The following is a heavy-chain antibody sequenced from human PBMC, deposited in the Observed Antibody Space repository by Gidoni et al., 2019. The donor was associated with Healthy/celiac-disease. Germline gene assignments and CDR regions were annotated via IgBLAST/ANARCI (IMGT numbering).Heavy chain of an antibody. Sequence: QVQLVQSRAEVKKPGSSVKVSCTASGGTYRSYTISWVRQAPGQGLEWMGRIIPILVIANYAQKFQGRVTIPADKSTSTAYMELSSLRSEDTAVYYCARRGDSSGYVDAFDIWGQGTMVTFSS. J-gene: IGHJ3*02. V-gene: IGHV1-69*02. D-gene: IGHD6-19*01. CDR2: IIPILVIA. CDR3: ARRGDSSGYVDAFDI. CDR1: GGTYRSYT.